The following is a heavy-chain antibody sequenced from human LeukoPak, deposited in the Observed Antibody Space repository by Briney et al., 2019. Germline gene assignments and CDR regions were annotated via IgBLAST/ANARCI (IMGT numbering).Heavy chain of an antibody. CDR2: IYWDDDK. CDR3: AHSNYDILTGYYWFDY. Sequence: SGPTLVNPTQTLTLTCTFSGFSLSTSGVGVGWIRQPPGKALEWLALIYWDDDKRYSPSLKSRLTITKDTSKNQVVLTMTNMDPVDTATYYCAHSNYDILTGYYWFDYWGQGTLVTVSS. CDR1: GFSLSTSGVG. J-gene: IGHJ4*02. V-gene: IGHV2-5*02. D-gene: IGHD3-9*01.